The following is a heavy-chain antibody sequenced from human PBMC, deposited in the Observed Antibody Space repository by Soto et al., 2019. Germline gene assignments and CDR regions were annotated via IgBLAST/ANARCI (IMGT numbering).Heavy chain of an antibody. Sequence: SGPTLVNPTQTLTLTCTFSGFSLSTRGVGVGWIRQPPGKALEWLAVTYWNDDERYSPSLKSRLTITKDTSKNQVVLTMTSLDPVHTATYYCVDPQPPWARPHGWGQGTQVTVSS. CDR2: TYWNDDE. CDR1: GFSLSTRGVG. V-gene: IGHV2-5*01. CDR3: VDPQPPWARPHG. J-gene: IGHJ4*02. D-gene: IGHD2-2*01.